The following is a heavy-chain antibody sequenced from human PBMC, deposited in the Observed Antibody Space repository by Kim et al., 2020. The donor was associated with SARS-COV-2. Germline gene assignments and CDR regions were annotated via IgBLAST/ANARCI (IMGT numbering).Heavy chain of an antibody. V-gene: IGHV3-23*01. J-gene: IGHJ5*02. CDR3: AKSLEGVRGWFDP. D-gene: IGHD3-10*01. Sequence: FADSVQGRFTISRDNSKNTLYLQMNSLRAEDTAVYYCAKSLEGVRGWFDPWGQGTLVTVSS.